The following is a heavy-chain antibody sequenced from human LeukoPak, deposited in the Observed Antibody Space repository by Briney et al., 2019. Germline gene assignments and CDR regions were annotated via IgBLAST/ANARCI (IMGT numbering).Heavy chain of an antibody. D-gene: IGHD6-13*01. J-gene: IGHJ4*02. CDR2: ISGSGGST. V-gene: IGHV3-23*01. CDR1: GFTFSSYA. CDR3: AKAQQLIFLLDY. Sequence: GGSLRLSCAASGFTFSSYAMSWVRQAPGKGREGVSAISGSGGSTYYADSVKGRFTISRDNSKNTLYLQMNSLRAEDTAVYYCAKAQQLIFLLDYWGQGTLVTVSS.